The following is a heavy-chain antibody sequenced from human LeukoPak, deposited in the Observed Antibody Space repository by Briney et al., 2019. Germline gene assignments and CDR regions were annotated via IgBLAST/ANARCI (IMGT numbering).Heavy chain of an antibody. CDR3: ARESRESCAAFDI. V-gene: IGHV3-48*02. J-gene: IGHJ3*02. CDR2: ISSSSSSI. CDR1: GFNFITAA. Sequence: GGSLRLSCAASGFNFITAAMTWVRQAPGKGLEWVSYISSSSSSILYADSVKGRFTISRDNAKNSLYLQMNSLRDEDTAVYYCARESRESCAAFDIWGQGTMVTVSS.